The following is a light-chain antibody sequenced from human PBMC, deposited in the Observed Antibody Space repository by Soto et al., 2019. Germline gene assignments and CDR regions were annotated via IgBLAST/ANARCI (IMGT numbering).Light chain of an antibody. CDR3: SSYTISSTWV. V-gene: IGLV2-14*01. CDR1: SNDVGIYNY. J-gene: IGLJ3*02. CDR2: EVT. Sequence: QSALTQPASVSGSPGQSITISCTGTSNDVGIYNYVSWYQQHPGKAPKLMIYEVTNRPSGVSDRFSGSKSDNTASLTISGLQAADEADYYCSSYTISSTWVFGGGTKVTVL.